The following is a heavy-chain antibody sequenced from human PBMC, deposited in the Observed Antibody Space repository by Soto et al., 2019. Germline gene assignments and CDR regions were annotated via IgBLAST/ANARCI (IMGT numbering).Heavy chain of an antibody. CDR2: IIPIFGTA. J-gene: IGHJ5*02. CDR3: AGSDYDNNCFDP. V-gene: IGHV1-69*13. Sequence: SVKVSCKASGGTFSSYAISWVRQAPGQGLEWMGGIIPIFGTANYAQKFQGRVTITADESTSTAYMELSSLRSEDTAVYYCAGSDYDNNCFDPWGQGTLVTVSS. D-gene: IGHD3-16*01. CDR1: GGTFSSYA.